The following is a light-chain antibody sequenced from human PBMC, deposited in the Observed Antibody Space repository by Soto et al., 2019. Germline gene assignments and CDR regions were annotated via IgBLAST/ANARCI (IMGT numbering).Light chain of an antibody. V-gene: IGLV1-44*01. J-gene: IGLJ2*01. CDR2: TNN. CDR3: AAWDDSLNAVV. CDR1: SSSIGSNA. Sequence: QPVLTQPPSASGTPGQRVTISCSGSSSSIGSNAVNWYQQLPGTAPKLLLYTNNQRPSGVPDRFSGSKSGTSASLAISGLQSEDEADYYCAAWDDSLNAVVFGAGTKVTVL.